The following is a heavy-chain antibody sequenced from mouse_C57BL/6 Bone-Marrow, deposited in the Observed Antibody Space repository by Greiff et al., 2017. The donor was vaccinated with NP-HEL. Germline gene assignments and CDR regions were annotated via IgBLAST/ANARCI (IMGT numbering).Heavy chain of an antibody. Sequence: EVKVVESGGDLVKPGGSLKLSCAASGFTFSSYGMSWVRQTPDKRLAWVATISSGGSYTYYPDSVKGRFTISRDNAKNTLYLQMSSLKSEDTAMYYCARPLPGGLRFSEFDYWGQGTTLTVSS. CDR2: ISSGGSYT. CDR3: ARPLPGGLRFSEFDY. D-gene: IGHD1-1*01. J-gene: IGHJ2*01. V-gene: IGHV5-6*01. CDR1: GFTFSSYG.